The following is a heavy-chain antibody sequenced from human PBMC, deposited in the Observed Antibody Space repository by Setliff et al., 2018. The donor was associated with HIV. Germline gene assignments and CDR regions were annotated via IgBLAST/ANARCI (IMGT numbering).Heavy chain of an antibody. J-gene: IGHJ4*02. CDR1: GASFSDYQ. Sequence: SETLSLTCAVYGASFSDYQWNWIRQSPGKGLEWIAEITHSGSTNYNPSLRGRVTILLGTSKNHFSLNLRSVTAADTAFYYCATKGWNAYKAFDYWGQGTLVTVSS. D-gene: IGHD1-1*01. CDR2: ITHSGST. CDR3: ATKGWNAYKAFDY. V-gene: IGHV4-34*01.